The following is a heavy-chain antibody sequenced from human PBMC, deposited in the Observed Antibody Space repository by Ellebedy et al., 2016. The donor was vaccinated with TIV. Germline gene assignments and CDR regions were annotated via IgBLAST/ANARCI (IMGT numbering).Heavy chain of an antibody. J-gene: IGHJ3*02. CDR2: INHSGGT. CDR3: ARGAFI. CDR1: GGSLSGYF. V-gene: IGHV4-34*01. Sequence: MPGGSLRLSCAVYGGSLSGYFWSWIREPPGKGLEWIGEINHSGGTNYTPSLKSRVTLSIDTAKNQFSLTLRSVTAADTAVYYCARGAFIWGQGTMVTVSS.